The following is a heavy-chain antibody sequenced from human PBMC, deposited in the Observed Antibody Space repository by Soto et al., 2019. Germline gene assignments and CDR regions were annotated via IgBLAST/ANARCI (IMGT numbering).Heavy chain of an antibody. D-gene: IGHD3-3*01. J-gene: IGHJ4*02. CDR3: ARGGQDFWSGPFDY. Sequence: SLTCTVSDGSISTYFCNWIRQPAGKGLEWIGRIDNSGNTNYNPSLKSRVTMSADTSRNQFSLKLNSVTAADTAVYYCARGGQDFWSGPFDYWGQGALVTVSS. CDR2: IDNSGNT. CDR1: DGSISTYF. V-gene: IGHV4-4*07.